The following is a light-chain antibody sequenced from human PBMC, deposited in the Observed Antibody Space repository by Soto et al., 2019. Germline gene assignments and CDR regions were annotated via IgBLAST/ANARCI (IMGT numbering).Light chain of an antibody. CDR1: QSVSST. CDR2: GAS. V-gene: IGKV3-15*01. CDR3: QQYNNWPPWT. Sequence: EIVMTQSPATLSVSPGERATLSYRASQSVSSTLAWYQQKPGQAPRLLIYGASTRATGIPARFSGSGSGTEFTLTLSSLQSEDFAVYYCQQYNNWPPWTFGQGTKVEIK. J-gene: IGKJ1*01.